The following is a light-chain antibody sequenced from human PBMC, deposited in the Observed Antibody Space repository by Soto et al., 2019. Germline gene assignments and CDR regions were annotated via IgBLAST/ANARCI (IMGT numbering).Light chain of an antibody. CDR3: SSSTSSDTLL. J-gene: IGLJ2*01. CDR1: SSDVGGYNY. Sequence: QSVLTQPASVSGSPGQSITISCTGTSSDVGGYNYVSWYQQHPGKAPKLMIYEVSNRPSGVSNRFSGSKSGNTASLTISGLQAEDEADYYCSSSTSSDTLLFGGGTKLTV. V-gene: IGLV2-14*01. CDR2: EVS.